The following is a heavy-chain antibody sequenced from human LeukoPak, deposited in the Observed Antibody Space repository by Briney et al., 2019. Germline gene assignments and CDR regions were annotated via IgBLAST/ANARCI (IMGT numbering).Heavy chain of an antibody. Sequence: GGSLRLSCAASGFTFSSYAMHWVRQVPGKGLEWVAVISYDGSNKYYADSVKGRFTISRDNSKNTLYLQMNSLRAEDTAVYYCARDPNGVDYWGQGTLVTVSS. CDR3: ARDPNGVDY. CDR1: GFTFSSYA. CDR2: ISYDGSNK. J-gene: IGHJ4*02. D-gene: IGHD3-10*01. V-gene: IGHV3-30-3*01.